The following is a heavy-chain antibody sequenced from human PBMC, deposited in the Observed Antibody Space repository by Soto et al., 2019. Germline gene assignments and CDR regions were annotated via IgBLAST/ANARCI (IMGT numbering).Heavy chain of an antibody. J-gene: IGHJ5*02. Sequence: QITLKESGPTLVKPTQTLTLTCTFSGFSLSTSGVGVGWIRQPPGKALEWLALIYWDDDKRYSPSLKSRLTSTKDTSKNQVVLTMTNMDPVDTATYYCAHRPLGSASPWFDPWGQGTLVTVSS. CDR1: GFSLSTSGVG. CDR2: IYWDDDK. D-gene: IGHD2-2*01. V-gene: IGHV2-5*02. CDR3: AHRPLGSASPWFDP.